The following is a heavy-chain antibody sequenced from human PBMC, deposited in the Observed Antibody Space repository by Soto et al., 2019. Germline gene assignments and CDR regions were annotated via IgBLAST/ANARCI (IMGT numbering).Heavy chain of an antibody. Sequence: ASVKVSCKASGYTFTGYYMHWVRQAPGQGLEWMGWINPNSGGTNYAQKFQGWVTMTRDTSISTAYMELSRLRSDDTAVYYCARLVRIPIAAAGSFDIWGQGTMVTVSS. CDR2: INPNSGGT. V-gene: IGHV1-2*04. CDR3: ARLVRIPIAAAGSFDI. J-gene: IGHJ3*02. D-gene: IGHD6-13*01. CDR1: GYTFTGYY.